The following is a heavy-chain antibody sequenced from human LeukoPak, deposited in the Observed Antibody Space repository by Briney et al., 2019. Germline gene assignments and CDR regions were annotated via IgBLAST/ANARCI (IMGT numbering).Heavy chain of an antibody. Sequence: GGSLRLSCAASGFTFSNYWMTWVRQAPGMGLEWVANINQDGNDKYYVDSVKGRFTISRGNTKSSLFLQMNSLRAEDTAVYYCAVTRTRGDHWGQGTLVTVSS. D-gene: IGHD2-21*01. CDR1: GFTFSNYW. CDR2: INQDGNDK. CDR3: AVTRTRGDH. J-gene: IGHJ4*02. V-gene: IGHV3-7*03.